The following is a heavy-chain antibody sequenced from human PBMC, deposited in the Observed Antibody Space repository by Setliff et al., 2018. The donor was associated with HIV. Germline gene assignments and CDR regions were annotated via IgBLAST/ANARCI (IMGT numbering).Heavy chain of an antibody. V-gene: IGHV5-51*01. J-gene: IGHJ4*02. CDR3: AVWFGQVSGLHY. CDR1: GYNFIDYW. D-gene: IGHD3-10*01. CDR2: IDPRDSDT. Sequence: GESLKISCKGSGYNFIDYWITWVRQMPGKGLEWMGRIDPRDSDTRYSPSFQGQVTISADKSISTAYLQWSSLKASDTAMYYCAVWFGQVSGLHYWGQGTLVTVSS.